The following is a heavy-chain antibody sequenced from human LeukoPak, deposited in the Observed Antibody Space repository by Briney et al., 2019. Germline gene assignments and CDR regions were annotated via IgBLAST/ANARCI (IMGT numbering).Heavy chain of an antibody. Sequence: SETLSLTCTVSGGSISSPNHYWGWIRQPPGTGLEWIGSMYYSGGTYYNPSLKSRVTISVDTSKNQFSLKLSSVTAADTAVYYCARGRQDVTMIVVVMTAVSYYLDVWGKGTTVTVS. CDR1: GGSISSPNHY. D-gene: IGHD3-22*01. CDR3: ARGRQDVTMIVVVMTAVSYYLDV. V-gene: IGHV4-39*07. CDR2: MYYSGGT. J-gene: IGHJ6*03.